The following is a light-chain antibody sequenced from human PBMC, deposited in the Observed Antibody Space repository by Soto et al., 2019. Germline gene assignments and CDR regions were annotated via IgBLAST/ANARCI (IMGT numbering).Light chain of an antibody. V-gene: IGLV2-11*01. J-gene: IGLJ1*01. CDR1: SSDVGTYNY. CDR2: DVS. CDR3: CSYAGSPRYV. Sequence: QSALTQPRSVSGSLGQSVTISCTGTSSDVGTYNYVSWYQQHPGKAPKVMIYDVSKRPSGVPDRFSGSKSGNTASLTISGLHDEDEADYYCCSYAGSPRYVLGTGTKVTVL.